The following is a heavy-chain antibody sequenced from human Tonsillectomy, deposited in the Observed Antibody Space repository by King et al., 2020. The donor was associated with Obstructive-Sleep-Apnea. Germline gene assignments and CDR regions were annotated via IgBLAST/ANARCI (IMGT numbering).Heavy chain of an antibody. Sequence: VQLVESGGGLVKPGGSLRLPCAASGFTFSSYSMNWVRQAPGKGLEWDSSISSSSYIYYADSVKGRLPNSRENAQNSLYLQMNSLRAEVTAVYYCARDSMVRGVIIQKYYFDYWGQGTLVTVSS. CDR3: ARDSMVRGVIIQKYYFDY. V-gene: IGHV3-21*01. CDR1: GFTFSSYS. D-gene: IGHD3-10*01. CDR2: ISSSSYI. J-gene: IGHJ4*02.